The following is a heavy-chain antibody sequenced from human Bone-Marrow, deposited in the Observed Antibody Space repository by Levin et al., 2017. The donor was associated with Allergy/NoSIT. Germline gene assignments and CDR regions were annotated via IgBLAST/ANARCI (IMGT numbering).Heavy chain of an antibody. CDR2: IYPGDSDT. CDR1: GYSFTSYW. V-gene: IGHV5-51*01. CDR3: ARLSLSGIAAAGTLWFDP. J-gene: IGHJ5*02. Sequence: RGESLKISCKGSGYSFTSYWIGWVRQMPGKGLEWMGIIYPGDSDTRYSPSFQGQVTISADKSISTAYLQWSSLKASDTAMYYCARLSLSGIAAAGTLWFDPWGQGTLVTVSS. D-gene: IGHD6-13*01.